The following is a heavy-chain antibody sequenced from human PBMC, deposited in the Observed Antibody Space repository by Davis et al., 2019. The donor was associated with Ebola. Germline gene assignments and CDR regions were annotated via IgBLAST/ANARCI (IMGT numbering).Heavy chain of an antibody. V-gene: IGHV3-30-3*01. CDR3: TSVSEF. J-gene: IGHJ4*02. Sequence: GESLKISCAASGFTFNTYAMHWVRQAPGKGLDWVAIISIDGINKYYADSVKGRFTISRDNAKNMLFLQMNSLRVEDTAVYCCTSVSEFWGQGALVTVST. CDR2: ISIDGINK. CDR1: GFTFNTYA.